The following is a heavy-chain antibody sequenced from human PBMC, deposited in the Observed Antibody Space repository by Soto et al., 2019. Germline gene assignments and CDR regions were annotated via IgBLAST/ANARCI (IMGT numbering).Heavy chain of an antibody. D-gene: IGHD3-3*01. V-gene: IGHV3-21*01. J-gene: IGHJ6*02. CDR1: GFTFSSYS. CDR2: ISSSSSYI. Sequence: GGSLRLSCAASGFTFSSYSMNWVRQAPGKGLEWVSSISSSSSYIYYADSVKGRFTISRDNAKNSLYLQMNGLRAEDTAVYYCARELSQGYDFWSGYYIRKPYYYYYGMDVWGQGTTVTVSS. CDR3: ARELSQGYDFWSGYYIRKPYYYYYGMDV.